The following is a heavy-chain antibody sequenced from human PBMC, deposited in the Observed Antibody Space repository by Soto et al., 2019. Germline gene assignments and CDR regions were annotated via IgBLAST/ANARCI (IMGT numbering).Heavy chain of an antibody. D-gene: IGHD3-10*01. V-gene: IGHV3-66*01. CDR2: IYSGGST. CDR3: AREVRPDSADFDY. Sequence: EVQLVESGGGLVQPGGSLRLSCAASGFTVSSNYMSWVRQAPGKGLEWVSVIYSGGSTYYAGSVKGRFTISRDNSKNTLYLQMNSLRAEDTAVYYCAREVRPDSADFDYWGQGTLVTVSS. J-gene: IGHJ4*02. CDR1: GFTVSSNY.